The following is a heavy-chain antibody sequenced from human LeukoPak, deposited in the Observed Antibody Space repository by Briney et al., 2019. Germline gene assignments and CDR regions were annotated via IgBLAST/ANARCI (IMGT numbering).Heavy chain of an antibody. Sequence: PGGSLRLSCAASGFTFSSYSMNWVRQAPGKGLEWVSSISSSSSYIYYADSVKGRFTISRDNAKNSLYLQMNSLRAEDTVVYYCARERCSGGSCFYDYWGQGTLVTVSS. D-gene: IGHD2-15*01. V-gene: IGHV3-21*01. CDR2: ISSSSSYI. J-gene: IGHJ4*02. CDR1: GFTFSSYS. CDR3: ARERCSGGSCFYDY.